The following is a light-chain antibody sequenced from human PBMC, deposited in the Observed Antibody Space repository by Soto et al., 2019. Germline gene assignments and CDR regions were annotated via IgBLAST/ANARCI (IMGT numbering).Light chain of an antibody. J-gene: IGKJ5*01. CDR1: QDIDRW. Sequence: IQMTQSPSSVSASVGDRVTISCRASQDIDRWLAWFQHKPGKAPKLLISTASSLQSGVPSRFSGSGSGTDFTLTIASLQFEDFATYYCLQSDTFPYTLGLGTRLEI. CDR2: TAS. CDR3: LQSDTFPYT. V-gene: IGKV1D-12*01.